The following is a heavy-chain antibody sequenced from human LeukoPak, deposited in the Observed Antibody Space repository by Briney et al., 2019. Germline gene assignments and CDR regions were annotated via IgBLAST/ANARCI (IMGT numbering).Heavy chain of an antibody. Sequence: SETLSLTCTVSGGSISSYYWSWIRQPPGKGLEWIGYIYYSGSTNYNPSLKSRVTISVDTSKNQFSLKLSSVTAADTAVYYCARVYSGPIAAAGPPKLFDYWGQGTLVTVSS. CDR3: ARVYSGPIAAAGPPKLFDY. D-gene: IGHD6-13*01. J-gene: IGHJ4*02. V-gene: IGHV4-59*08. CDR2: IYYSGST. CDR1: GGSISSYY.